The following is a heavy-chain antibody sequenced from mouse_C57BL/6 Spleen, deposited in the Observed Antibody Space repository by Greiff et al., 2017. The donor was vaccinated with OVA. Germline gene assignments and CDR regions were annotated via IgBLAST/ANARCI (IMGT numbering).Heavy chain of an antibody. CDR1: GFTFSSYA. CDR3: ARGGT. Sequence: EVKLQESGGGLVKPGGSLKLSCAASGFTFSSYAMSWVRQTPEKRLEWVATISDGGSYTYYPDNVKGRFTISRDNAKNNLYLQMSHLKSEDTAMYYCARGGTWGQGTLVTVSA. CDR2: ISDGGSYT. D-gene: IGHD2-14*01. J-gene: IGHJ3*01. V-gene: IGHV5-4*03.